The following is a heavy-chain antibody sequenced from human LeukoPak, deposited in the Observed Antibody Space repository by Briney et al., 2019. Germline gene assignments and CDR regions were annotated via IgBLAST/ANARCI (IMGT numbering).Heavy chain of an antibody. D-gene: IGHD6-13*01. CDR3: ARGGPGGIAAAGTPRGDY. CDR1: GFTFSSYA. Sequence: PGVSLRLSCAASGFTFSSYAMHWVRQAPGKGLEWVAVIWYDGSNKYYADSVKGRFTISRDNSKNTLYLQMNSLRAEDTAVYYCARGGPGGIAAAGTPRGDYWGQGTLVTVSS. CDR2: IWYDGSNK. V-gene: IGHV3-33*08. J-gene: IGHJ4*02.